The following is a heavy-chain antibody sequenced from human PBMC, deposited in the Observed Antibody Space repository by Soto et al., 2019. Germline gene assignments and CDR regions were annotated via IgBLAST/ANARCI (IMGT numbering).Heavy chain of an antibody. J-gene: IGHJ5*02. CDR3: ARVQGIAVAGTGYWFDP. Sequence: ASVKVSCKASGYTFTSYGIGWVRQAPGQGLEWMGWISAYNGNTNYAQKLQGRVTMTTDTSTSTAYMELRSLRSDDTAVYYCARVQGIAVAGTGYWFDPWGQGTLVTVSS. V-gene: IGHV1-18*04. D-gene: IGHD6-19*01. CDR1: GYTFTSYG. CDR2: ISAYNGNT.